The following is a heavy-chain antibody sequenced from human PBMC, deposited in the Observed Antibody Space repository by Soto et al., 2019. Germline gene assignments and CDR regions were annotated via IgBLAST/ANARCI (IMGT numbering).Heavy chain of an antibody. J-gene: IGHJ5*02. D-gene: IGHD3-3*01. Sequence: QVQLQESGPGLVKPSQTLSLTCTVSGGSISSGGYYWSWIRQHPGKGLEWIGYIYYSGSTYYNPYLTSRVTISVDTSKNQFSLKLSSVTAADTAVYYCARGVRLLEWLTIPYGGFDPWGQGTLVTVSS. V-gene: IGHV4-31*03. CDR3: ARGVRLLEWLTIPYGGFDP. CDR2: IYYSGST. CDR1: GGSISSGGYY.